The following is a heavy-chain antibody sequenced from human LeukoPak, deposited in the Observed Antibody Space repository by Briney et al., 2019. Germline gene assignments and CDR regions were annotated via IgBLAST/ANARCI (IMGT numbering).Heavy chain of an antibody. CDR1: GGTFSSYA. Sequence: GASVKVSCKASGGTFSSYAISWVRQAPGKGLEWMGGFDPEDGETIYAQKFQGRVTMTEDTSTDTAYMELSSLRSEDTAVYYCATGGDSSGYYSYDAFDIWGQGTMVTVSS. CDR3: ATGGDSSGYYSYDAFDI. CDR2: FDPEDGET. D-gene: IGHD3-22*01. V-gene: IGHV1-24*01. J-gene: IGHJ3*02.